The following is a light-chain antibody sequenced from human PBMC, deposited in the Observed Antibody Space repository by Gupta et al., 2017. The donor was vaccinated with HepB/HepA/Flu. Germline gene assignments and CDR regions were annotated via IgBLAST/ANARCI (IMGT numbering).Light chain of an antibody. J-gene: IGLJ2*01. V-gene: IGLV1-44*01. Sequence: SCSGSSSNIGSNTVNWYQQLPGTAPKPLIYRNNQRPSGVPDRFSGSKSGTSASLAISGLRSEDEADYYCAAWDDSLSGEVFGGGTKLTVL. CDR1: SSNIGSNT. CDR2: RNN. CDR3: AAWDDSLSGEV.